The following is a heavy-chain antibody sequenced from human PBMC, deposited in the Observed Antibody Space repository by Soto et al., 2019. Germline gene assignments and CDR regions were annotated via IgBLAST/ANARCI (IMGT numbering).Heavy chain of an antibody. CDR3: ARRLRGYYYYGMDV. V-gene: IGHV5-10-1*01. J-gene: IGHJ6*02. CDR2: IDPSDSYT. Sequence: PGEPLRGYGRGSGCRFTNYRISWVRQMPGKGLEWMGRIDPSDSYTNYSPSFQGHVTISADKSISTAYLQWSSLKASDTAMYYCARRLRGYYYYGMDVWGQGTTVTVSS. D-gene: IGHD3-16*01. CDR1: GCRFTNYR.